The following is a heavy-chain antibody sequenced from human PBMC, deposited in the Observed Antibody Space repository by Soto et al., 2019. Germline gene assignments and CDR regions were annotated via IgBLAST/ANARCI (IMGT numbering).Heavy chain of an antibody. J-gene: IGHJ6*02. CDR3: ARENDHGGMDV. Sequence: QVQLVESGGGVVQPGRSLRLSCAASGFTFSTYGMHWVRQAPGKGLEWVADIWYDGSNKYYADSVKGRFTISRDNSKNTLYLQMNSLRAEDTAVYYCARENDHGGMDVWGQGTTVTVSS. CDR1: GFTFSTYG. V-gene: IGHV3-33*01. CDR2: IWYDGSNK.